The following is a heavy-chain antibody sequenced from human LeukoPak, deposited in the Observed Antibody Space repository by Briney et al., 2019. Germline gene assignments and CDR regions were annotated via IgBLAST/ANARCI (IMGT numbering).Heavy chain of an antibody. CDR3: ATSLSSSTSLDFDY. Sequence: GASVKVPCKVSGYTLTELSMHWVRQAPGKGLEWMGGFDPEDGETIYAQKFQGRVTMTEDTSTDTAYMELSSLRSEDTAVYYCATSLSSSTSLDFDYRGQGTLVTVYS. CDR2: FDPEDGET. D-gene: IGHD2-2*01. V-gene: IGHV1-24*01. CDR1: GYTLTELS. J-gene: IGHJ4*02.